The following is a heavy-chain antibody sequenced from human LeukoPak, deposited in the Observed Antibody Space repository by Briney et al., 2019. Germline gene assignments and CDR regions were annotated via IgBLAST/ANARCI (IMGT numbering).Heavy chain of an antibody. CDR3: ARHLLRPYAFDI. V-gene: IGHV4-59*01. CDR1: RGSISSYY. J-gene: IGHJ3*02. CDR2: IYYIGST. Sequence: SETLSLTCTVSRGSISSYYGSWIRQPPGKGLEWIGYIYYIGSTNYNPSLKSRVTISVDTSKNQFSLKLSSVTAADTAVYYCARHLLRPYAFDIWGQGTMVTVSS. D-gene: IGHD4-17*01.